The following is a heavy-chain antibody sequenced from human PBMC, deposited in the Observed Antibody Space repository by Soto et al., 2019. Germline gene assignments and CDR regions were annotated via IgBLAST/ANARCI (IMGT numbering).Heavy chain of an antibody. V-gene: IGHV4-59*08. D-gene: IGHD3-16*01. J-gene: IGHJ4*02. Sequence: SETLSLTCTVSGGSISIYYRSWIRQPPGKGLEWIGYIYYSGSTNYNPSLKSRVTISVDTSKNQFSLKLNSMTAADTAVYYCAIHNFGWGSTSFDYWGQGTLVTVSS. CDR1: GGSISIYY. CDR3: AIHNFGWGSTSFDY. CDR2: IYYSGST.